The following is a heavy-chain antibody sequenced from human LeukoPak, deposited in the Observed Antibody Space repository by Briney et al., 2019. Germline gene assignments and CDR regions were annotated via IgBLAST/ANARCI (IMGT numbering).Heavy chain of an antibody. D-gene: IGHD3-9*01. V-gene: IGHV4-59*01. Sequence: SETLSLTCTVPGGSISSYYWSWIRQPPGKGLEWIGYIYYSGSTNYNPSLKSRVTISVDTSKNQFSLKLSSVTAADTAVYYCARVGYDILTGYPTSYYFDYWGQGTLVTVSS. J-gene: IGHJ4*02. CDR1: GGSISSYY. CDR3: ARVGYDILTGYPTSYYFDY. CDR2: IYYSGST.